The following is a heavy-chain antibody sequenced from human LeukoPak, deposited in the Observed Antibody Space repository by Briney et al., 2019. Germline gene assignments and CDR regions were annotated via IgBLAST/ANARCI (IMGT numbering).Heavy chain of an antibody. J-gene: IGHJ4*02. V-gene: IGHV3-21*01. CDR1: GFTFSSYS. CDR2: ISSSSSYI. D-gene: IGHD3-22*01. Sequence: PGGSLRLSCAASGFTFSSYSMNWVRQAPGKGLXXXXXISSSSSYIYYADSVKGRFTISRDNAKNSLYLQMNSLRAEDTAVYYCARGEYYSDSSGYPDHFDYRGQGTLVTVSS. CDR3: ARGEYYSDSSGYPDHFDY.